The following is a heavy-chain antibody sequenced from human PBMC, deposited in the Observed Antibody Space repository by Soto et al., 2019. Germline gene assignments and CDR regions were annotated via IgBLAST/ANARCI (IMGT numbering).Heavy chain of an antibody. Sequence: ASLSLTCTVCGGCISSSSYYGGWIRQPPGKGLEWIGSIYYSGSTYYNPSLKSRVTISVDTSKNQFSLKLSSVTAADTAVYYCAPIGITMVRGGFDPWGQGTLVTVSS. J-gene: IGHJ5*02. D-gene: IGHD3-10*01. CDR2: IYYSGST. V-gene: IGHV4-39*01. CDR3: APIGITMVRGGFDP. CDR1: GGCISSSSYY.